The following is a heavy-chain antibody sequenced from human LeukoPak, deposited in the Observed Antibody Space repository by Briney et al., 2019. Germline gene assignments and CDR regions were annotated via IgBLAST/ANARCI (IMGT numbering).Heavy chain of an antibody. J-gene: IGHJ5*02. CDR1: GGSFSGYY. D-gene: IGHD1-26*01. Sequence: SETLSLTCAVYGGSFSGYYWSWIRQPPGKGLEWIGEINHSGSTNYNPSLKSRVTISVDTSKSQFSLEVSSVTAADTAVYYCARARTAGATGYWFDPWGQGTLVTVSS. CDR3: ARARTAGATGYWFDP. CDR2: INHSGST. V-gene: IGHV4-34*01.